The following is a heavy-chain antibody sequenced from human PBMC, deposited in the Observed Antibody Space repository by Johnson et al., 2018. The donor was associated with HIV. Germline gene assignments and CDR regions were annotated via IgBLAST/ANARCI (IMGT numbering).Heavy chain of an antibody. Sequence: QVQLVESVGGVVQPGRSLRLSCAVSQFTFGRYGMSWVRQAPGKGLEWVAVISYDGSNKYYADSVKGRFTISRDNSKNTLYLQMNSLRAEDTAVYYCARDRRGATIDDAFDIWGQGTMVTVSS. J-gene: IGHJ3*02. V-gene: IGHV3-30*03. CDR1: QFTFGRYG. D-gene: IGHD1-26*01. CDR2: ISYDGSNK. CDR3: ARDRRGATIDDAFDI.